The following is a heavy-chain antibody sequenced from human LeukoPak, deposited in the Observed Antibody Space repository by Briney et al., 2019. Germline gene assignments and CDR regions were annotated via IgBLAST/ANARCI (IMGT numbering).Heavy chain of an antibody. Sequence: GASVKVSCKASGYTFTSYGISWVRQAPGQGLEWMGRIIPILGIANYAQKFQGRVTITADKSTSTAYMELSSLRSEDTAVYYCARGAMADAFDIWGQGTMVTVSS. CDR3: ARGAMADAFDI. J-gene: IGHJ3*02. V-gene: IGHV1-69*04. CDR2: IIPILGIA. D-gene: IGHD5-18*01. CDR1: GYTFTSYG.